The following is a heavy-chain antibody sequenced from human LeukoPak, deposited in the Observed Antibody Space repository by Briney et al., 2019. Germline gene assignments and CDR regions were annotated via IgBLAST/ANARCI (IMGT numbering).Heavy chain of an antibody. CDR2: INPNSGGT. Sequence: ASVKVSCKASGYTFTGYHMHWVRQAPGQGLEWMGWINPNSGGTNYAQKFQGRVTMTRDTSISTAYMELSRLRSDDTAVYYCARAQSYYDFWSGYYYYWGQGTLVTVSS. D-gene: IGHD3-3*01. CDR1: GYTFTGYH. V-gene: IGHV1-2*02. J-gene: IGHJ4*02. CDR3: ARAQSYYDFWSGYYYY.